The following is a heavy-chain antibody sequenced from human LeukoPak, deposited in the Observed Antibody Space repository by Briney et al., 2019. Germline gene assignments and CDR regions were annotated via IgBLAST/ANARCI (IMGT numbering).Heavy chain of an antibody. D-gene: IGHD6-19*01. CDR2: ISSGSSTI. CDR3: AEVRERPKWLAYFDY. CDR1: GFTFSTYS. J-gene: IGHJ4*02. V-gene: IGHV3-48*04. Sequence: GGSLRLSCAASGFTFSTYSMTWVRQAPGKGLEWVSYISSGSSTIYYADSVKGRFTISRDNSKNSLYLQMNSLRAEDTALYYCAEVRERPKWLAYFDYWGQGTLVTVSS.